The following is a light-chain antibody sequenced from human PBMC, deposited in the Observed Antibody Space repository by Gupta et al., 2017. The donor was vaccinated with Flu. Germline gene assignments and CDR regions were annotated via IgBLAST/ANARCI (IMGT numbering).Light chain of an antibody. V-gene: IGKV2-28*01. CDR3: RQALQTLIT. CDR1: QGLPHRNGYNY. J-gene: IGKJ4*01. Sequence: VSPGEPASIAGRSSQGLPHRNGYNYLDWYLQKAGQSPQLLIYLGSNRASGVPDRFSGSGSGTDFTLKISRVEAEDVGVYYCRQALQTLITFGRGTKVEIK. CDR2: LGS.